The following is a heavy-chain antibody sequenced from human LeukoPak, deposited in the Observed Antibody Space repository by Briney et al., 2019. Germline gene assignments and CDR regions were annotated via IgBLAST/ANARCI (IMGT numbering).Heavy chain of an antibody. Sequence: GASVEVSCKASGYTFTGYYMHWVRQAPGQGLEWMGWINPSSGGTNYAQKFQGRVTMTRDTSISTAYMELSRLRSEDTAVYYCARDHFFVIAARPYYYYYMDVWGKGTTVTVSS. J-gene: IGHJ6*03. V-gene: IGHV1-2*02. CDR3: ARDHFFVIAARPYYYYYMDV. CDR1: GYTFTGYY. D-gene: IGHD6-6*01. CDR2: INPSSGGT.